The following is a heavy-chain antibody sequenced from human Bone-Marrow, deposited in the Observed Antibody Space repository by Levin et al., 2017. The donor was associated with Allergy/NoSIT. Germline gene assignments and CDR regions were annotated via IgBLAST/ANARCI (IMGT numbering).Heavy chain of an antibody. CDR2: IKPDGTEE. J-gene: IGHJ4*02. Sequence: LGESLKISCAASGFTFNDFWMSWVRQTPAKGLEWVGNIKPDGTEERYVDSVKGRFSISRDNTKNSLFLQMNSLRVDDTATYYCARDWGGGLGASMDYWGQGTSVTVSS. V-gene: IGHV3-7*01. D-gene: IGHD1-26*01. CDR3: ARDWGGGLGASMDY. CDR1: GFTFNDFW.